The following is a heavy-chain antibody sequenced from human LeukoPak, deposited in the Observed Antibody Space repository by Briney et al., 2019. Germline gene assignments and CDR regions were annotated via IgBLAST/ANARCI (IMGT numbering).Heavy chain of an antibody. CDR3: VRLNWFDP. V-gene: IGHV3-48*03. J-gene: IGHJ5*02. CDR1: GYTFSSYE. Sequence: GGSLRLSCAASGYTFSSYEMNWVRQAPGKGLEWVSYISSSGSTTWYADSVKGRFTISRDNAKNSLYLQMNNLRAEDTAVYYCVRLNWFDPWGQGTLVTVSS. CDR2: ISSSGSTT.